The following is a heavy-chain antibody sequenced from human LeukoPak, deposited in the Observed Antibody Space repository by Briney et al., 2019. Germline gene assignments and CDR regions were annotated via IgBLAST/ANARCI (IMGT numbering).Heavy chain of an antibody. CDR1: GFTFSSYA. CDR2: IIGSGGCT. CDR3: AKVEPGL. Sequence: GSLRLSFSVSGFTFSSYAMSWVRPAPGKGLEWVSVIIGSGGCTYYADSVKGRFTISRDNSKKTLYLQMNSLRAEDTAVYYCAKVEPGLWGQGTLVTVSS. J-gene: IGHJ4*02. V-gene: IGHV3-23*01.